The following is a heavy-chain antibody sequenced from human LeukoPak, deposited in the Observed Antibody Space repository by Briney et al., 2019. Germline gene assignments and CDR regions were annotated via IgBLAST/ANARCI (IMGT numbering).Heavy chain of an antibody. V-gene: IGHV3-48*01. Sequence: GGSLRLSCAASGFTFSSYSMNWVRQAPGKGLEWVSYISSSSSTVYYADSVKGRFTISRDNSKNTLYLQMNSLRAEDTAVYYCAKDRTSLGDYFDYWGQGTLVTVSS. D-gene: IGHD1-1*01. CDR3: AKDRTSLGDYFDY. CDR1: GFTFSSYS. CDR2: ISSSSSTV. J-gene: IGHJ4*02.